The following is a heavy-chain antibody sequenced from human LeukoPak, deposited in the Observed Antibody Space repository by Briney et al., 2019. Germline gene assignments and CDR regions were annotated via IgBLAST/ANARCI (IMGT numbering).Heavy chain of an antibody. CDR2: SDYSGNT. J-gene: IGHJ4*02. CDR1: GGSISSSNYY. V-gene: IGHV4-39*01. D-gene: IGHD2-21*02. Sequence: SETLSLTCTVSGGSISSSNYYWAWIRQPPGKGLEWIGSSDYSGNTFYNPSLKSRVTISVDTSKNQFSLKLSSVTAADTAVYYCARRVRVTAMTDYWGQGTLVTVSS. CDR3: ARRVRVTAMTDY.